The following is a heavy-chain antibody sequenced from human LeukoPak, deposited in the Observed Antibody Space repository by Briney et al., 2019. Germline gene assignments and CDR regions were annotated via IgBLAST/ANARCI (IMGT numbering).Heavy chain of an antibody. CDR1: GYTFTGYY. CDR3: ARDLFEYSSSIDY. CDR2: INPNSGGT. D-gene: IGHD6-6*01. V-gene: IGHV1-2*02. J-gene: IGHJ4*02. Sequence: ASVKVSCKASGYTFTGYYMHWARQAPGQGREWMGWINPNSGGTNYAQKFQGRVTMTRDTSISTAYMELSRLRSDDTAVYYCARDLFEYSSSIDYWGQGTLVTVSS.